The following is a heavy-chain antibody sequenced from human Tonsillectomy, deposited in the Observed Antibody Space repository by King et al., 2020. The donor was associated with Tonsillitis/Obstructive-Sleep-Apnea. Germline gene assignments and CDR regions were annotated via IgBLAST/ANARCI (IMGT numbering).Heavy chain of an antibody. V-gene: IGHV3-30*01. D-gene: IGHD6-19*01. CDR2: ISYDGSNE. J-gene: IGHJ4*02. CDR3: TRGFFYFYVVAGKTDFDH. CDR1: GFTFSSYA. Sequence: VQLVESGGGVVQPGRSLRLSCAASGFTFSSYAMHWVRQAPGKGLEWVAFISYDGSNEYYADSVKGRFTISRDNSNNTLYLQMNSLRDEDTAVYYCTRGFFYFYVVAGKTDFDHCGQGTLVTVSS.